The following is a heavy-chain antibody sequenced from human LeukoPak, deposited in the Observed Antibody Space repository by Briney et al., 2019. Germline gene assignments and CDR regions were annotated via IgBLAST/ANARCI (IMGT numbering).Heavy chain of an antibody. CDR3: ARLGYDFWSGDGFDY. V-gene: IGHV4-39*01. J-gene: IGHJ4*02. CDR1: GGSISSSSYY. Sequence: SETLSLTCTVSGGSISSSSYYWGWIRQPPGKGLEWIGSIYYSGSTYYNPSLKSRVTISVDTSKNQFSLKLSSVTAADTAVYYCARLGYDFWSGDGFDYWGQGTLVTVSS. CDR2: IYYSGST. D-gene: IGHD3-3*01.